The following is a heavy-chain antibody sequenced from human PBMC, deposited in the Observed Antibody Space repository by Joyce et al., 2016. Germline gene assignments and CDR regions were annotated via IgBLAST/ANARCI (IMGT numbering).Heavy chain of an antibody. V-gene: IGHV1-46*02. J-gene: IGHJ5*02. CDR3: ARDLPHNWFDP. CDR2: INPSGDST. D-gene: IGHD1-14*01. CDR1: GYNLNSYY. Sequence: QVQLVQSGAEVKKPGASVKVSCKASGYNLNSYYIHWVRQAPGQGLEWMGLINPSGDSTNYAQKFQGRVTMTRDTSTSTVYMDLSSLGSEDTAVYYCARDLPHNWFDPWGQGTLVTVSS.